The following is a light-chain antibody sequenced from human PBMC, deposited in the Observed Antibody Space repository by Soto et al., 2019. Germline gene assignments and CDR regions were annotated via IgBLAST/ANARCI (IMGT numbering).Light chain of an antibody. CDR2: TND. V-gene: IGLV1-44*01. Sequence: QSVLTQPPSASGTPGQRVIISCSGGSSNIGRNTVNWYQHLPGTAPRLLIYTNDQRPSGVPDRFSGSKSSTSASLAISGLQSEDEADYYCAAWDATSSFVFGTGTKVTDL. CDR1: SSNIGRNT. J-gene: IGLJ1*01. CDR3: AAWDATSSFV.